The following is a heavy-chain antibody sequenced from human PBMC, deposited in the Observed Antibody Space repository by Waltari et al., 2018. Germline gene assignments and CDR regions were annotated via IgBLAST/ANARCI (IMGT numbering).Heavy chain of an antibody. D-gene: IGHD5-18*01. CDR3: AFREVVDTAMVNFDY. V-gene: IGHV1-69*05. CDR2: IVRIFGSA. J-gene: IGHJ4*02. Sequence: QVQLVQSGAEVKKPGSSVKVSCKASGGTFSSYAISWVRQDPGQGLEWMGGIVRIFGSANYAQNIQGRFTMTTNESTSTAYIELSSLRSEDTAVYYCAFREVVDTAMVNFDYWGQGTLVTVSS. CDR1: GGTFSSYA.